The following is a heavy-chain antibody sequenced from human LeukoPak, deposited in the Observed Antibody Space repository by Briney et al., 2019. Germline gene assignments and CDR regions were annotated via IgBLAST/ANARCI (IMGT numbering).Heavy chain of an antibody. Sequence: ASVKVSCKASGYTFTSYGISWVRQTPGQGLEWMGWISAYNGNTNYAQKLQGRVTMTTDTSTSTAYMELRSLRSDDTAVYYCARSGIVATIKHAFDIWGQGTMVTVSS. CDR2: ISAYNGNT. V-gene: IGHV1-18*04. CDR3: ARSGIVATIKHAFDI. CDR1: GYTFTSYG. J-gene: IGHJ3*02. D-gene: IGHD5-12*01.